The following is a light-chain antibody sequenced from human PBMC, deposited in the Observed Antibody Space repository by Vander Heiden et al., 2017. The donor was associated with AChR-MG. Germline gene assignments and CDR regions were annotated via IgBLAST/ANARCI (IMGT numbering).Light chain of an antibody. V-gene: IGKV3-11*01. CDR1: QSVSSY. CDR3: QQRSKWPPYT. Sequence: EIVLTQSPATLSLSPGERATLSCRASQSVSSYLAWYQQKPGQAARLLIYGASNRATGIPARFSGSGSGTDFTLTISSLELEDFAVYYCQQRSKWPPYTFGQGTKLEIK. CDR2: GAS. J-gene: IGKJ2*01.